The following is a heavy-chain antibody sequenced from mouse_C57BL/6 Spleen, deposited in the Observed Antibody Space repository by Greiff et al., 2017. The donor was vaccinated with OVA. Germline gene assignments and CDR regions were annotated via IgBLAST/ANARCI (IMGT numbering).Heavy chain of an antibody. CDR3: ARSGCDGDPPFAY. J-gene: IGHJ3*01. V-gene: IGHV1-63*01. CDR2: IYPGGGYT. CDR1: GYTFTNYW. D-gene: IGHD3-1*01. Sequence: LVESGAELVRPGTSVKMSCKASGYTFTNYWIGWAKQRPGHGLEWIGDIYPGGGYTNYNEKFKGKATLTADKSSSTAYMQFSSLTSEDSAIYSCARSGCDGDPPFAYWGQGTLVTVSA.